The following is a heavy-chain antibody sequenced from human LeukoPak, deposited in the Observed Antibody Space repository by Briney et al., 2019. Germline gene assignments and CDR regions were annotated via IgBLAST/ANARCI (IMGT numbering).Heavy chain of an antibody. CDR1: GGTFSSYA. J-gene: IGHJ4*02. V-gene: IGHV1-69*04. CDR3: ASRYSGYDGVVDY. CDR2: IIPIFGIA. D-gene: IGHD5-12*01. Sequence: SVKVSCKSSGGTFSSYAISWVRQAPGQGLEWMGRIIPIFGIANYAQKFQGRVTITADKSTSTAYMELSSLRSKATAVYYCASRYSGYDGVVDYWGQETLVTVSS.